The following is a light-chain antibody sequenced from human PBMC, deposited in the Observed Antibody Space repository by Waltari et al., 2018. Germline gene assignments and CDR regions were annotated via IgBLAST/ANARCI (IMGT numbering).Light chain of an antibody. J-gene: IGKJ1*01. CDR2: AAS. CDR3: QQYYTPPWT. V-gene: IGKV1-39*01. Sequence: DIQMTQSPSSLSASVGDRVTITCRASQSISSYLNWYQQKPGKAPKLLIYAASSLQSGVPSRFSGSGSGTDFTLTISSLQAEDVAFYYCQQYYTPPWTFGQGTKVEI. CDR1: QSISSY.